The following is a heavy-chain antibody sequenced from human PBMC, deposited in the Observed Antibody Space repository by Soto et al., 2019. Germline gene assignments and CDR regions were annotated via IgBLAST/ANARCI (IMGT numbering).Heavy chain of an antibody. V-gene: IGHV1-69*01. CDR2: IIPIFGTA. CDR3: ARGGVATILGYFDY. D-gene: IGHD5-12*01. CDR1: GGTFSSYA. J-gene: IGHJ4*02. Sequence: QVQLVQSGAEVKKPGSSVKVSCKASGGTFSSYAISWVRQAPGQGLEWMGGIIPIFGTANYAQKFQGRVTMTADESTSTAYMELSSLRSEDTAVYYCARGGVATILGYFDYWGQGTLVTVSS.